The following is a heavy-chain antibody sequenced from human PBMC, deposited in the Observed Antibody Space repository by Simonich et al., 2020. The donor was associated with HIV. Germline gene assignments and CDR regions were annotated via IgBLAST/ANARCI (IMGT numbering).Heavy chain of an antibody. Sequence: QLQLQESGPGLVKPSETLSLTCTVSGGSISSNNYSWGWIRQPPGKGLEWIGSLYSTGSTQYKPSLKSRVTISVDTSKNQFSLKLSSVTAADTAVYYCARLPRSGTTMKAFDIWGQGTMVTVSS. CDR1: GGSISSNNYS. D-gene: IGHD3-3*01. J-gene: IGHJ3*02. V-gene: IGHV4-39*01. CDR3: ARLPRSGTTMKAFDI. CDR2: LYSTGST.